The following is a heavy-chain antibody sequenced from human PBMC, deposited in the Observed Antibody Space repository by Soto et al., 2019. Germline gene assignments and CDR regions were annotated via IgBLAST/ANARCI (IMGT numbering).Heavy chain of an antibody. D-gene: IGHD4-17*01. CDR3: SRAGLRHGLDF. Sequence: PGGSLRLSCAASGFIFSSYAMHWVRQAPGKGLEWVAVISYDGSNKYYADSVKGRFTISRDNSKNTLYLQMNSLRAEDTAVYYFSRAGLRHGLDFRGRGSTVTVSS. CDR1: GFIFSSYA. CDR2: ISYDGSNK. J-gene: IGHJ6*02. V-gene: IGHV3-30-3*01.